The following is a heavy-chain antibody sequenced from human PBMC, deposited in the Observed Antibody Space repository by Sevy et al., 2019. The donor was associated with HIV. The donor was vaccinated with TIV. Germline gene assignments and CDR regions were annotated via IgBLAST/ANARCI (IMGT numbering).Heavy chain of an antibody. CDR2: ISYIGST. J-gene: IGHJ4*02. CDR3: GRHRLGTYPPYYFDY. Sequence: SETLSLTCTVSGGSISSSTNYWGWVRQPPEKGLEWLGGISYIGSTYYNPSLKSRVTISVDTSKNQFSLKLSSVTAAEAAVYYCGRHRLGTYPPYYFDYWGQGTQVTVSS. V-gene: IGHV4-39*01. CDR1: GGSISSSTNY. D-gene: IGHD3-16*02.